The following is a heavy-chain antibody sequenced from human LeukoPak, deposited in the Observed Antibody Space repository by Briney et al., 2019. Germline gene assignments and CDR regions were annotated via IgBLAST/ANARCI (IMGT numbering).Heavy chain of an antibody. V-gene: IGHV3-13*01. D-gene: IGHD5-18*01. CDR2: VSAGHHA. Sequence: GGSLRLSCTASGFTLGGHDMHWVRQTTGDGLEWVAAVSAGHHAFYAGSVKGRLTVSREDAKNSLYLQMNSLRAGDTAVYYCVREARGYHYTYFDYWGQGSLVTVSS. J-gene: IGHJ4*02. CDR3: VREARGYHYTYFDY. CDR1: GFTLGGHD.